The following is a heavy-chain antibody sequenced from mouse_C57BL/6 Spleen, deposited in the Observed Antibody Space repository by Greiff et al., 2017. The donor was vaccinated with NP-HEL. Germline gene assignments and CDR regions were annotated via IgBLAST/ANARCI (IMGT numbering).Heavy chain of an antibody. CDR1: GYSITSGYY. V-gene: IGHV3-6*01. CDR2: ISYDGSN. D-gene: IGHD2-12*01. J-gene: IGHJ2*01. Sequence: EVQVVESGPGLVKPSQSLSLTCSVTGYSITSGYYWNWIRQFPGNKLEWMGYISYDGSNNYNPSLKNRISITRDTSKNQFFLKLNSVTTEDTATYYCARETGYYSYFDYWGQGTTLTVSS. CDR3: ARETGYYSYFDY.